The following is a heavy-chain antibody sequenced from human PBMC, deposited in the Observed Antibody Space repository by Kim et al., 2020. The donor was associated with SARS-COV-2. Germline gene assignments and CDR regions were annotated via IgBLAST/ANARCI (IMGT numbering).Heavy chain of an antibody. CDR3: ARALTMITFGGVIVDAFAI. D-gene: IGHD3-16*02. Sequence: SETLSLTCTVSGGSISSGGYYWSWIRQHPGKGLEWMGYIYYSGSTYYNPSLKSRVTISVDTSKNQFSLKPSSVTAADTAVYYCARALTMITFGGVIVDAFAIWRQETMVPVSS. J-gene: IGHJ3*02. V-gene: IGHV4-31*03. CDR2: IYYSGST. CDR1: GGSISSGGYY.